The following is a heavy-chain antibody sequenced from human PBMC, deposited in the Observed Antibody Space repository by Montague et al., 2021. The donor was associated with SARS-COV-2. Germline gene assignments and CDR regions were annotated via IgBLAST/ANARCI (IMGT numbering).Heavy chain of an antibody. V-gene: IGHV3-23*01. J-gene: IGHJ4*02. CDR3: ANEEVPNDY. CDR2: ISISGDKT. Sequence: SLRLSCAVSEFSFSTHAMSWVRQAPGKGLEWVSGISISGDKTYYAGSVKGRFTISRDNSKNTVFLQMNSLRADDTATYYCANEEVPNDYWGRGTLVTVSS. CDR1: EFSFSTHA.